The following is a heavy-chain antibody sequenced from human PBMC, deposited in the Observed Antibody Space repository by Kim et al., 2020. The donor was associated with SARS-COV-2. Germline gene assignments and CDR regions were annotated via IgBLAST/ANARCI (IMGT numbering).Heavy chain of an antibody. J-gene: IGHJ4*02. V-gene: IGHV4-39*01. CDR3: ARHLVYSYGSLSQIPV. Sequence: PSPKSRVTVSVDTSKNQFSLKLSSVTAADTAVYYCARHLVYSYGSLSQIPVWGQGTLVTVSS. D-gene: IGHD5-18*01.